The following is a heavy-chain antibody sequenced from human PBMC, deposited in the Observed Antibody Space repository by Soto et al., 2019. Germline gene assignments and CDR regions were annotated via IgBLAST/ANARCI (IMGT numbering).Heavy chain of an antibody. V-gene: IGHV3-15*07. Sequence: EVQLVVSGGGLVKPGGSLRLSCAVSGFNVNNAWMNWVRQAPGKGLEWVGRIKSKNDGGTTDYAAPVKGRFTISRDDSKNTVYLQMDSLKSEDTAVYYCRSGYGYWGQGTLVTVSS. CDR3: RSGYGY. D-gene: IGHD3-22*01. CDR1: GFNVNNAW. CDR2: IKSKNDGGTT. J-gene: IGHJ4*02.